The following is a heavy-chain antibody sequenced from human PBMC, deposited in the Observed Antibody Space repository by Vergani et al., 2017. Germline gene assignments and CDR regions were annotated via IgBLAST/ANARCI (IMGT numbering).Heavy chain of an antibody. CDR3: ASGYSYGPQGYYYYMDV. CDR1: GGSISSYY. J-gene: IGHJ6*03. Sequence: QVQLQESGPGLVKPSETLSLTCTVSGGSISSYYWSWIRQPPGKGLEWIGYIYYSGSTNNNPTLKSRVTISVDTSKNQFSLKLSSVTAADTAVYYCASGYSYGPQGYYYYMDVWGKGTTVTVSS. CDR2: IYYSGST. V-gene: IGHV4-59*01. D-gene: IGHD5-18*01.